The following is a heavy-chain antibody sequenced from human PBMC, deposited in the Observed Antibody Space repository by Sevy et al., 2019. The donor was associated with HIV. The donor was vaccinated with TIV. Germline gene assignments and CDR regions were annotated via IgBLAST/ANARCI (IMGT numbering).Heavy chain of an antibody. J-gene: IGHJ6*02. V-gene: IGHV3-23*01. CDR2: ISGSGGST. CDR1: GFTFSSYA. CDR3: ARDCSSTSCLWGLDV. D-gene: IGHD2-2*01. Sequence: GGSLRLSCAASGFTFSSYAMSWVRQAPGKGLEWVSAISGSGGSTYYADSVKGRFTISRDNSKNTLYLQMKSLRAEDTAVYYCARDCSSTSCLWGLDVWGQGTTVTVSS.